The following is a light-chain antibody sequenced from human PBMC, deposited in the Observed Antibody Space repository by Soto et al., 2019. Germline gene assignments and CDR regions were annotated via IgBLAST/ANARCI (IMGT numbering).Light chain of an antibody. CDR1: QGIRNE. V-gene: IGKV1-6*01. J-gene: IGKJ4*01. Sequence: AIQVTQSPSSLSASVGDRVTITCRASQGIRNELSWYQQKPGKAPKFLIFAASNLQSGVPSRFSGSGSDTDFTLTTSSLQPEDFATYFCLQDDDYPFTFGGGTKVDIK. CDR3: LQDDDYPFT. CDR2: AAS.